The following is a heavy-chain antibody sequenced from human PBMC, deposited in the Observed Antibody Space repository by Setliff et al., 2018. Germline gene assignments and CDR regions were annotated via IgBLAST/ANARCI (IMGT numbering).Heavy chain of an antibody. V-gene: IGHV3-74*01. D-gene: IGHD2-2*01. CDR1: GFTFSSYW. Sequence: PGESLKISCAASGFTFSSYWMHWVRQAPGRGLVWVSRINSDGSTTNYADSVKGRFTISRDNAKNTLYLQMNSLRAEDTAVYYCVGGYCSSSSCYGTMGYWGQGTLVTV. CDR2: INSDGSTT. CDR3: VGGYCSSSSCYGTMGY. J-gene: IGHJ4*02.